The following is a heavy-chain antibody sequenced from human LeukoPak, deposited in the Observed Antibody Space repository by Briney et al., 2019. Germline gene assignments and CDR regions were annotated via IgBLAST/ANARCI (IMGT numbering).Heavy chain of an antibody. D-gene: IGHD3-16*01. J-gene: IGHJ4*02. CDR3: ARGDYGDFDY. Sequence: SETLSLTCTVSGGSISSYYWSWIRQPPGKGLEWIGSIYYSGSTNYNPSLKSRVTISVDTSKNQFSLKLSSVTAADTAVYYCARGDYGDFDYWGQGTLVTVSS. V-gene: IGHV4-59*01. CDR1: GGSISSYY. CDR2: IYYSGST.